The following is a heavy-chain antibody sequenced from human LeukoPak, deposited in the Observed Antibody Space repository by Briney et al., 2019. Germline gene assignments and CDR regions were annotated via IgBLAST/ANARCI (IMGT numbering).Heavy chain of an antibody. CDR2: ISDSGGST. D-gene: IGHD3-22*01. V-gene: IGHV3-23*01. CDR3: ARALYYDRSPLDY. Sequence: PGGSLRLSCAASGFTFSSYAMSWVRQAPGKGLQWVSVISDSGGSTYYADSVKGRFTISRDNSKNTLYLQMDSPRPEDTALYYCARALYYDRSPLDYWGQGTLVTVSS. CDR1: GFTFSSYA. J-gene: IGHJ4*02.